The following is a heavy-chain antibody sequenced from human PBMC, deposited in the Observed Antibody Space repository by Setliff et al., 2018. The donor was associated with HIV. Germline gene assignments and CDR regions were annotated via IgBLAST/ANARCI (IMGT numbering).Heavy chain of an antibody. CDR2: IYHSGDT. J-gene: IGHJ4*02. D-gene: IGHD3-3*01. V-gene: IGHV4-59*08. Sequence: LSLTCTVSDDSISSYYWSWIRQPPGKGLEWIGYIYHSGDTHYNPSLKSRVTISVDTPKNQFSLKLSSVTAADTAVYYCARVPFTTGFDSWGQGTLVTVSS. CDR3: ARVPFTTGFDS. CDR1: DDSISSYY.